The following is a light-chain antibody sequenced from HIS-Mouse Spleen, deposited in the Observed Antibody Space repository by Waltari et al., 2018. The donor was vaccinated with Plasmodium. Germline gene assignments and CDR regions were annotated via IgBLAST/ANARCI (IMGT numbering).Light chain of an antibody. CDR2: DAS. V-gene: IGKV1-13*02. CDR3: QQFNSYPLT. CDR1: QGISSA. J-gene: IGKJ4*01. Sequence: AIQFTQSPSSLSASVGDRVTITCRASQGISSALARYLQKPGKAPKLLIYDASSLESGVPSRFSGSGSGTDFTLTISSLQPEDFATYYCQQFNSYPLTFGGGTKVEIK.